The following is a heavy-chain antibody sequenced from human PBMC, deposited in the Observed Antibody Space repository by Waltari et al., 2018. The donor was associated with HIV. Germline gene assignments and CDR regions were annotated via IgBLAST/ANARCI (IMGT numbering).Heavy chain of an antibody. CDR2: VRRGGET. D-gene: IGHD3-10*01. V-gene: IGHV3-23*01. J-gene: IGHJ3*01. Sequence: QLLESGGGLVEPGGSLRLSCAASGFIFTDFAMDWVRQAPGKGLECVSAVRRGGETFYAATVNGRFTISRDNSKNTLYLQMNSLRADDAAVYYCVKDSGRAAYVFDLWGKGTMVTVSS. CDR1: GFIFTDFA. CDR3: VKDSGRAAYVFDL.